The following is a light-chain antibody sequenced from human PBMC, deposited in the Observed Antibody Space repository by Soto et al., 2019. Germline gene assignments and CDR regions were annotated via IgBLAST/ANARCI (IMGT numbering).Light chain of an antibody. V-gene: IGKV3-11*01. Sequence: EIVLTQSPATLSLSPGERATLSCRASQSVGRTLAWFQQKPGQAPRLLIYDASNRATGIPARFTGSGSGTDFTLTIRSLEPEDFAVYYCQQRSNWPPVFGGGTKVDIK. CDR1: QSVGRT. CDR2: DAS. CDR3: QQRSNWPPV. J-gene: IGKJ4*01.